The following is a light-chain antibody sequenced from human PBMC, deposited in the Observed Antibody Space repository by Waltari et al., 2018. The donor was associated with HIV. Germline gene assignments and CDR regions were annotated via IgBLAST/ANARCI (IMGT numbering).Light chain of an antibody. CDR1: RGSIASTS. CDR2: EDS. J-gene: IGLJ1*01. Sequence: FMPPPPRSVSEPPGTTLAISGTRRRGSIASTSHWWYQQRPGSPSTPVFSEDSQRPSGVPERFSGSSDSSSNSASLTISGLETNDEADYYCQSYDISIRYVFGTGTTVTVL. CDR3: QSYDISIRYV. V-gene: IGLV6-57*01.